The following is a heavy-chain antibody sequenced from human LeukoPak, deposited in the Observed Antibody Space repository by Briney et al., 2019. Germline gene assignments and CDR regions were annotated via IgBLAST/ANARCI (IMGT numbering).Heavy chain of an antibody. CDR1: GFTFSTYA. CDR2: ISGIDT. CDR3: TKDAPDSGGWFFFDS. Sequence: GSLRLSCAASGFTFSTYAMNWVRQAPGKGLEWVSTISGIDTFYADSVKGRFTISRDNSKNTLYLQMISLRAEDTAVCYCTKDAPDSGGWFFFDSWGQGTLVTVSS. D-gene: IGHD6-19*01. V-gene: IGHV3-23*01. J-gene: IGHJ4*02.